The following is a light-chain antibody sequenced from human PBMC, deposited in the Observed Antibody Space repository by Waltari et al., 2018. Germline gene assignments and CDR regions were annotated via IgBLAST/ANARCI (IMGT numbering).Light chain of an antibody. J-gene: IGKJ1*01. CDR2: GPS. CDR3: QQYNNWPPWT. CDR1: QSVSSN. V-gene: IGKV3-15*01. Sequence: EIVMTQSPATLSVSPGERATLSCRASQSVSSNLAWYQQKPGQAPRLLIHGPSTRATGIPARLSGSGSGTEFTLTISSLQSEDFAVYYCQQYNNWPPWTFGQGTKVEIK.